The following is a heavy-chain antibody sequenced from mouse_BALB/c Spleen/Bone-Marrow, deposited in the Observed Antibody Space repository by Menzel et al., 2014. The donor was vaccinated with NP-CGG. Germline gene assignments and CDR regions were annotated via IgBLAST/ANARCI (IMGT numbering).Heavy chain of an antibody. CDR2: IDPANGNT. CDR3: ARDYGRTAWFAY. J-gene: IGHJ3*01. Sequence: EVQLQQSGAELVKPGASVKLSYTASGFNIKDTYMHWVKQRPEQGLEWIGGIDPANGNTKYDPKFQGKATITADTSSNTAYLQLSSLTSEDTAVYYCARDYGRTAWFAYWGQGTLVTVSA. V-gene: IGHV14-3*02. D-gene: IGHD1-1*01. CDR1: GFNIKDTY.